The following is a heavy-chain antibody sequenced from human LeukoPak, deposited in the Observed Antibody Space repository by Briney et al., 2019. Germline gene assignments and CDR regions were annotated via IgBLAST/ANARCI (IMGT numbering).Heavy chain of an antibody. V-gene: IGHV4-30-4*01. CDR2: IYYTGTT. CDR1: GGSISISDYY. CDR3: ARQFYASPPGLDN. D-gene: IGHD5/OR15-5a*01. J-gene: IGHJ4*02. Sequence: SETLSLTCTVSGGSISISDYYWRWIRQPPGKGLGVGFIYYTGTTYNSPSLKSRATISLDTSKNQFSLKMSSVTAADTAVYYCARQFYASPPGLDNWGQGILVTVSS.